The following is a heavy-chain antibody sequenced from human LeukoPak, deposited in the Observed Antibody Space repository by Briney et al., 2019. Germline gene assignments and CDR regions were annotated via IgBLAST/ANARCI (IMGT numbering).Heavy chain of an antibody. CDR2: INHSGST. CDR3: ARLIAVAAHNWFDP. J-gene: IGHJ5*02. Sequence: SETLSLTCAVYGGSFSGYYWSWIRQPPGKGLEWIGEINHSGSTNYNPSLKSRVTISVDTSKNQFSLKLSSVTAADTAVYYCARLIAVAAHNWFDPWGQGTLVTVSS. CDR1: GGSFSGYY. V-gene: IGHV4-34*01. D-gene: IGHD6-19*01.